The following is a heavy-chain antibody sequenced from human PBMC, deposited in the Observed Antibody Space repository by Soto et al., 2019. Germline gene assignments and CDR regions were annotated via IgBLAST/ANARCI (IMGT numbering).Heavy chain of an antibody. CDR2: IVVGSGNT. CDR1: GFTFTSSA. Sequence: SVKVSCKASGFTFTSSAVQWVRQARGQRLEWIGWIVVGSGNTNYAQKFQERVTITRDMSTSTAYMELSSLRSEDTAVYYCASYLYSSGWYSPDYYYGMDVWGQGTTVTVS. V-gene: IGHV1-58*01. D-gene: IGHD6-19*01. CDR3: ASYLYSSGWYSPDYYYGMDV. J-gene: IGHJ6*02.